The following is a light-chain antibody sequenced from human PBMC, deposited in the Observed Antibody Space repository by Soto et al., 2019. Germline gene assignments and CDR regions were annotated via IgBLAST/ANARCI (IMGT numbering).Light chain of an antibody. CDR2: GNS. CDR3: QSYDSSLRGVV. J-gene: IGLJ2*01. V-gene: IGLV1-40*01. Sequence: QSVLTQPPSVSGAPGQRGTISCTGSSSNIGAGYDVHWYQQLPGTAPKLLIYGNSNRPSGVPDRFSGSKSGTSASLAITGLQAEDEADYYCQSYDSSLRGVVFGGGTKGTVL. CDR1: SSNIGAGYD.